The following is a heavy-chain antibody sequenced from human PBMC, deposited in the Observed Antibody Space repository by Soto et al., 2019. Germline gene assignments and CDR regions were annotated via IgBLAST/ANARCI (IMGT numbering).Heavy chain of an antibody. CDR3: AREQTHIFDY. CDR2: IKQDGSEK. V-gene: IGHV3-7*01. CDR1: GFTFSNHW. Sequence: PGGSLRLSCVASGFTFSNHWMSWVRQAPGKGLEWVANIKQDGSEKYYVDSVKGRFTISRDNAKNSLYLQINSLRAEDTAVYYCAREQTHIFDYWGQGTLVTVSS. J-gene: IGHJ4*02.